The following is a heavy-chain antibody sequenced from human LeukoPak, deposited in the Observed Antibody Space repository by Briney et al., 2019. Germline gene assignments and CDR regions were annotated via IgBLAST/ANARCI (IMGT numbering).Heavy chain of an antibody. CDR1: GYTFTGYY. V-gene: IGHV1-2*02. CDR2: SNPNSGGT. Sequence: GASVKVSCKASGYTFTGYYMHWVRQAPGQGLEWMGWSNPNSGGTNYAQKFQGRVTMTEDTSTDTAYMDLSTLRSEDTAVYYCVSIDLDSWGQGTLVTVSS. CDR3: VSIDLDS. J-gene: IGHJ4*02. D-gene: IGHD3-16*02.